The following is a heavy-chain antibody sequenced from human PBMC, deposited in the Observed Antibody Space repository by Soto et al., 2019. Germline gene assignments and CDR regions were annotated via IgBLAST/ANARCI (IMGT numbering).Heavy chain of an antibody. V-gene: IGHV3-74*01. D-gene: IGHD7-27*01. J-gene: IGHJ4*02. CDR1: GFTFSSYW. CDR3: ASSLLTPFDY. Sequence: GGSLRLSCEASGFTFSSYWMHWVRQAPGKGLVWVSRINSDGSSTSYADSVKGRFTISRDSAKNTLFLQMNSLRAEDTAVYYCASSLLTPFDYWGQGTLVTVSS. CDR2: INSDGSST.